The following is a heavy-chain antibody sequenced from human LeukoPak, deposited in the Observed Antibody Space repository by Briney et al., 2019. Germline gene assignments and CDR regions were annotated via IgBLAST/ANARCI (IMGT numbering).Heavy chain of an antibody. CDR1: GYTFTGYY. V-gene: IGHV1-2*02. Sequence: ASVKVSCKASGYTFTGYYMHWVRQAPGQGLEWMGWINPNSGGTNYAQKFQGRVTMTEDTSTDTAYMELSSLRSEDTAVYYCATGDIVVVPAASFDYWGQGTLVTVSS. J-gene: IGHJ4*02. CDR3: ATGDIVVVPAASFDY. D-gene: IGHD2-2*01. CDR2: INPNSGGT.